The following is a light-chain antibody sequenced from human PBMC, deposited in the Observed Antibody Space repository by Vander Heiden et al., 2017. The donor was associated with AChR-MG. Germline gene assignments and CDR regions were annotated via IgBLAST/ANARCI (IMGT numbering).Light chain of an antibody. V-gene: IGKV3-15*01. CDR2: GAT. CDR1: QSVGSN. CDR3: QQYNNWPQT. Sequence: EIVMTQSPATLSASPGERATLSCRASQSVGSNLAWYHQKPGQAPRLLIFGATTRATGVPDRFSGSGSGTKFTLTINSLQSEDFGAYFCQQYNNWPQTFGQGTILEIQ. J-gene: IGKJ2*01.